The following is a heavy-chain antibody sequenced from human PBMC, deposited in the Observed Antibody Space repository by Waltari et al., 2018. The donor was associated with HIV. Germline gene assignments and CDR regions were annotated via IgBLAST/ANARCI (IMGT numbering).Heavy chain of an antibody. Sequence: QVQLVQSGAEVKKPGSSVKVSCRASGHTLRTYTIRWVRQAPGQGLEWMGGITPIFKTTKYAQKFQGRVTLTADESTRTTYMELTSLRSDDTAMYYCARNGDYAPAYWGQGTLVTVSS. CDR3: ARNGDYAPAY. V-gene: IGHV1-69*01. CDR2: ITPIFKTT. D-gene: IGHD4-17*01. CDR1: GHTLRTYT. J-gene: IGHJ4*02.